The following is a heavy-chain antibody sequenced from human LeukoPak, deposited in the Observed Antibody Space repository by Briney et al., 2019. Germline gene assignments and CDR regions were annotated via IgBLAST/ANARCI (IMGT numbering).Heavy chain of an antibody. D-gene: IGHD6-6*01. CDR3: ARDDGGRHTSSLDY. CDR2: MSSSGETI. Sequence: TGGSLRLSCAASGFTFSTYEMHWVRQAPGKGLEWVSYMSSSGETIYYADSVKGRFTISRDNAKNSLYLQMDSPRAEDTAVYYCARDDGGRHTSSLDYWGQGTLVAVSS. V-gene: IGHV3-48*03. J-gene: IGHJ4*02. CDR1: GFTFSTYE.